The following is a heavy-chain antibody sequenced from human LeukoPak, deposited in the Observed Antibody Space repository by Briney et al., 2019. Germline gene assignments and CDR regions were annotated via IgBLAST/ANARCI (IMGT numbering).Heavy chain of an antibody. D-gene: IGHD3-22*01. CDR1: GGTFSSYA. CDR3: ARTSYYYDSSGYYSNYYYYYMDV. V-gene: IGHV1-69*05. J-gene: IGHJ6*03. CDR2: IIPIFGTA. Sequence: RRASVKVSCKASGGTFSSYAISWVRQAPGQWLEWMGGIIPIFGTANYAQKFQGRVTITTDESTSTAYMELSSLRSEDTAVYYCARTSYYYDSSGYYSNYYYYYMDVWGKGTTVTVSS.